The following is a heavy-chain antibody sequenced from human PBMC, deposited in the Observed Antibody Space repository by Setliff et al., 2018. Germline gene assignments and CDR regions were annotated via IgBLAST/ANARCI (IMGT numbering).Heavy chain of an antibody. CDR1: RYTFTYRY. D-gene: IGHD6-19*01. V-gene: IGHV1-3*01. CDR2: INAGNGNT. CDR3: ARGESSGWYVVDY. J-gene: IGHJ4*02. Sequence: ASVKVSCKASRYTFTYRYLHWVRQAPGQALEWMGWINAGNGNTKYSQKLQGRVTMTTDTSKSTAYMELRSLRSEDTAVYYCARGESSGWYVVDYWGQGTLVTVSS.